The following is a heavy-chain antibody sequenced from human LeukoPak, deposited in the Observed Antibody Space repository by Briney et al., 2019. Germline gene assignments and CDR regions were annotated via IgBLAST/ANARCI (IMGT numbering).Heavy chain of an antibody. D-gene: IGHD4-17*01. J-gene: IGHJ4*02. Sequence: SETLSLTCTVSGGSISPYYWSWIRQPPGKGLEWIGYIYYTGNTKYSPSLKSRVAISVDTSKSQVSLNLGSVTSADTAVYYCARGVYGDYVDFDYWGQGALVTVSS. V-gene: IGHV4-59*01. CDR1: GGSISPYY. CDR3: ARGVYGDYVDFDY. CDR2: IYYTGNT.